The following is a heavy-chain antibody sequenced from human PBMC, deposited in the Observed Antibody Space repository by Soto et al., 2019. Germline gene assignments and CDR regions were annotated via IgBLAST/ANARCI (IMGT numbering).Heavy chain of an antibody. V-gene: IGHV5-51*01. Sequence: GGSLKISCQGSGYTFTNNWINWVRQVPGKGLEWMGNIDPSDSYTRYGPSFQGQVTISADKSISPAYLQWSSLKASDTAMYYLAKHPQGSGSYYFDYWGQGTLVTVSS. CDR1: GYTFTNNW. D-gene: IGHD1-26*01. CDR3: AKHPQGSGSYYFDY. J-gene: IGHJ4*02. CDR2: IDPSDSYT.